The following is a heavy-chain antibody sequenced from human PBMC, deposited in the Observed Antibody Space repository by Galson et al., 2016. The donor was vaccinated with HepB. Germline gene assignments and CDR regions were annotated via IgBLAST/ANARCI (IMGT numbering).Heavy chain of an antibody. CDR3: ARGTAMVINWFDP. CDR2: IHYTGST. Sequence: SETLSLTCTVSGDSISRYSWGWIRQPPGKGLEWIGYIHYTGSTNYNPSLKSRVTISVDTSKNQFSLNLTSVTAADTAVYYCARGTAMVINWFDPWGQGTLVTVSS. V-gene: IGHV4-59*01. D-gene: IGHD5-18*01. J-gene: IGHJ5*02. CDR1: GDSISRYS.